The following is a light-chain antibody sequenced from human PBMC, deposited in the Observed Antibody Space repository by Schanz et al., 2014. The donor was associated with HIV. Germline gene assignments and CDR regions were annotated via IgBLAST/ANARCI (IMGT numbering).Light chain of an antibody. CDR3: SSYTTSSTLV. CDR1: SGDVGRYHY. CDR2: DVT. J-gene: IGLJ2*01. V-gene: IGLV2-14*03. Sequence: QSALTQPASVSGSLGQSITISCTGTSGDVGRYHYLSWYQQHPGQAPKLLIYDVTYRPSGISNRFSGSKSGYTASLTISGLQADDEADYYCSSYTTSSTLVFGGGTKLTVL.